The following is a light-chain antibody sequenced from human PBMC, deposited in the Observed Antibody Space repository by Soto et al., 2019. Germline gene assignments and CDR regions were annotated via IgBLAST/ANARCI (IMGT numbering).Light chain of an antibody. CDR1: SSNIGNNY. Sequence: QSVLTQPASVSAAPGQKVTISCSGSSSNIGNNYVSWYQQLPGTAPKLLIYDNNKRPSGIPDRFSGSKSGTSATLGITGLQTGDEADYYCGTWDSSLSAVVFGGGTQLTVL. J-gene: IGLJ2*01. V-gene: IGLV1-51*01. CDR3: GTWDSSLSAVV. CDR2: DNN.